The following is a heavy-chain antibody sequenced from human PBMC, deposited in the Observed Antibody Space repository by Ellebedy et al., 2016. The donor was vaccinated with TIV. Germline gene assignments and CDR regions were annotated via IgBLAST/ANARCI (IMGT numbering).Heavy chain of an antibody. CDR2: IIPILGIA. J-gene: IGHJ3*02. Sequence: ASVKVSCKASGGTFSSYAISWVRQAPGQGLEWMGRIIPILGIANYAQKFQGRVTITADKSTSTAYMELSSLRSEDTAVYYCARSEVGATMAFDIWGQGTMVTVSS. D-gene: IGHD1-26*01. CDR1: GGTFSSYA. V-gene: IGHV1-69*04. CDR3: ARSEVGATMAFDI.